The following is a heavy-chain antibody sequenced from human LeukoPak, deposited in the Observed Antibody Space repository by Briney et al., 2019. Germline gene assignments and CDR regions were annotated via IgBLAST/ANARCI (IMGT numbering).Heavy chain of an antibody. CDR2: IYTSGST. J-gene: IGHJ5*02. D-gene: IGHD3-9*01. CDR1: GGSISSYY. Sequence: SETLSLTCTVSGGSISSYYWSWIRQPAGKGLEWIGRIYTSGSTNYNPSLKSRDTMSVDTSKNQFSLKLSSVTAADTAVYYCARDFPYDTHSNWFDPWGQGTLVTVSS. CDR3: ARDFPYDTHSNWFDP. V-gene: IGHV4-4*07.